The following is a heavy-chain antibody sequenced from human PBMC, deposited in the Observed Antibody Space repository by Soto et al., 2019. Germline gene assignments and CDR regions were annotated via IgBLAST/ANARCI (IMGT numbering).Heavy chain of an antibody. CDR2: ISAYNGNT. J-gene: IGHJ4*02. Sequence: ASVKVSCKASGYTFTSYGISWVRQAPGQGLEWMGWISAYNGNTNYAQKLQGRVTMTTDTSTSTAYMELRSLRSDDTAVYYCARDFTMLVEGYYFDYWGQGTLVTVSS. CDR1: GYTFTSYG. CDR3: ARDFTMLVEGYYFDY. V-gene: IGHV1-18*01. D-gene: IGHD3-22*01.